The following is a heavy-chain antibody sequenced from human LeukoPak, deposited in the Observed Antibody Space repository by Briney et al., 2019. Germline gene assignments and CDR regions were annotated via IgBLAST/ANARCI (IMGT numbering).Heavy chain of an antibody. CDR3: ARGVVTATYYYYGMDV. J-gene: IGHJ6*02. CDR1: GFTFSSYA. V-gene: IGHV3-30-3*01. CDR2: ISYDGSNK. D-gene: IGHD2-21*02. Sequence: PGGSLRLSCAASGFTFSSYAMHWVRQAPGKGLEWVAVISYDGSNKYYADSVKGRFIISRDNSKNTLYLQMNSLRAEDTAVYYCARGVVTATYYYYGMDVWGQGTTVTVSS.